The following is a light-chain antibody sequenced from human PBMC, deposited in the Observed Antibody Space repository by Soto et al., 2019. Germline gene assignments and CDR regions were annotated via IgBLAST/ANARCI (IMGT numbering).Light chain of an antibody. Sequence: EIVWTQSPGTLSLSPGERATLSCRASQSVSSSYLAWYQQKPGQAPSLRIYGASSRATGIPDRFSGSGSGTDFTLTISRLEPEDFAVYYCQKYGSSRTFGQGTKVEIK. J-gene: IGKJ1*01. CDR3: QKYGSSRT. CDR1: QSVSSSY. CDR2: GAS. V-gene: IGKV3-20*01.